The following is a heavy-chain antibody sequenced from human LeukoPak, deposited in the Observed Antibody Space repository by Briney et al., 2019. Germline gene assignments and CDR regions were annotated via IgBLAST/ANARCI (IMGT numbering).Heavy chain of an antibody. D-gene: IGHD2-2*01. CDR2: INPSGGST. V-gene: IGHV1-46*01. Sequence: ASVKVSCTASGYTFTSYYMHWVRQAPGQGLEWMGIINPSGGSTSYAQKFQGRVTMTRDTSISTAYMELSRLRSDDTAVYYCARERYQLLFDYWGQGTLVTVSS. J-gene: IGHJ4*02. CDR1: GYTFTSYY. CDR3: ARERYQLLFDY.